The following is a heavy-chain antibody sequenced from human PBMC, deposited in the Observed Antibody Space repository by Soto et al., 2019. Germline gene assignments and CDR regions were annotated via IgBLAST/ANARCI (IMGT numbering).Heavy chain of an antibody. V-gene: IGHV3-33*01. CDR3: ARGGGRTAGLGY. CDR1: GFTFSSYG. J-gene: IGHJ4*02. Sequence: QVQLVESGGGVVQPGRSLRLSCAASGFTFSSYGMHWVRQAPGKGLEWVAVIWYDGSNKYYADSVKGRFTISRDNSKNTLYLQMNSLRAEDTAVYYCARGGGRTAGLGYWGQGTLVTVSS. D-gene: IGHD3-16*01. CDR2: IWYDGSNK.